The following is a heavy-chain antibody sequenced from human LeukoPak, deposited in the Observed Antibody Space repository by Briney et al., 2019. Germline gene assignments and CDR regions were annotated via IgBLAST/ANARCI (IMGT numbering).Heavy chain of an antibody. D-gene: IGHD3-22*01. J-gene: IGHJ4*02. Sequence: SETLSLTCTVSGGSISSYYWSWIRQPPGKGLEWIGYIYYSGSTNCNPSLKSRVTISVDTSKNQFSMKLSYVTAADTAVYYCARAWDSSGYYRGGFGYYFDYWGQGTLVTVSS. CDR2: IYYSGST. V-gene: IGHV4-59*01. CDR3: ARAWDSSGYYRGGFGYYFDY. CDR1: GGSISSYY.